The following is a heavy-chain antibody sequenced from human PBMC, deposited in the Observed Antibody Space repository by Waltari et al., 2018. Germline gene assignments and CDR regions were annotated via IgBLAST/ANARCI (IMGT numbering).Heavy chain of an antibody. V-gene: IGHV1-2*02. CDR3: ARGDGYNIPDDALRDY. J-gene: IGHJ4*02. CDR2: INPNSGGT. D-gene: IGHD5-12*01. Sequence: QVQLVQSGAEVKKPGASVKVSCKASGYTFTGYYMHWGRQAPGQGLEWMGWINPNSGGTNYAQKFQGRVTMTRDTSISTAYMELSRLRSDDTAVYYCARGDGYNIPDDALRDYWGQGTLVTVSS. CDR1: GYTFTGYY.